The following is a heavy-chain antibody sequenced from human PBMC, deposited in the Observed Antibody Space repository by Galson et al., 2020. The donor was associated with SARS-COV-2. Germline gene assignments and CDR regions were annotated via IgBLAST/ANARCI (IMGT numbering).Heavy chain of an antibody. CDR2: INTNTGNP. J-gene: IGHJ4*02. CDR3: ARAPRPGIVGATDYFDY. CDR1: GYTFTSYA. V-gene: IGHV7-4-1*02. D-gene: IGHD1-26*01. Sequence: ASVKVSCKPSGYTFTSYAMNWVRQAPGQGLGWMGWINTNTGNPTYAQGFTGRFVFSLDTSVSTAYLQISSLKAEDTAVYYCARAPRPGIVGATDYFDYWGQGTLVTVSS.